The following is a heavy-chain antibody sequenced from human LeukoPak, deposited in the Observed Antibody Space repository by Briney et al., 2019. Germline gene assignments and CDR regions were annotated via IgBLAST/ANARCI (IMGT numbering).Heavy chain of an antibody. J-gene: IGHJ4*02. V-gene: IGHV3-33*01. CDR3: ARDQYYYDSSGYFYDF. D-gene: IGHD3-22*01. Sequence: PGGSLRLSCAASGFTFSRHGMHWVRQAPGKGLEWGALIWYDGSNKYYADSVKGRFTISRDNSKNTLYLQMNSLRVEDTAVYYCARDQYYYDSSGYFYDFWVQGTLVTVSS. CDR1: GFTFSRHG. CDR2: IWYDGSNK.